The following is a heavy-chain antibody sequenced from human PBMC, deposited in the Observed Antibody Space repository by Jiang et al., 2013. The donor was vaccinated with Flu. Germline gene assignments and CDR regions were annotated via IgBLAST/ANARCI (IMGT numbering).Heavy chain of an antibody. CDR1: GGSISSYY. J-gene: IGHJ5*02. D-gene: IGHD3-22*01. Sequence: SLTCTVSGGSISSYYWSWIRAAPRKGLEWIGYIYYSGSTNYNPSLKSRVTISVDTSKNQFSLKLSSVTAADTAVYYCARDLGGYYDSSGYSSWFDPWGQGTLVTVSS. CDR2: IYYSGST. V-gene: IGHV4-59*01. CDR3: ARDLGGYYDSSGYSSWFDP.